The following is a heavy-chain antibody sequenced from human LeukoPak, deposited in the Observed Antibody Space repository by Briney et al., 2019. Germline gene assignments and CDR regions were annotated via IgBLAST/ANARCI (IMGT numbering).Heavy chain of an antibody. CDR1: GFTFTTYW. J-gene: IGHJ4*02. CDR2: IRYDGSNK. CDR3: AGSYSVLDY. D-gene: IGHD3-10*01. Sequence: PGGSLRLSCAASGFTFTTYWMSWVRQAPGKGLEWVAFIRYDGSNKYYADSVKGRFTISRDNSKNTLYLQMNSRRAEDTAVYYCAGSYSVLDYWGQGTLVTVSS. V-gene: IGHV3-30*02.